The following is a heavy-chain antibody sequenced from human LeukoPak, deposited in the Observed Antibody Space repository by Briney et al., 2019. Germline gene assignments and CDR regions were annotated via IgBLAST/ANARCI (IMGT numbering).Heavy chain of an antibody. J-gene: IGHJ4*02. CDR3: ARRLYGGDVFDY. D-gene: IGHD5-12*01. V-gene: IGHV5-51*01. Sequence: GESLKISFKGSGYRFTSYWIGWGRPMPGKGVEWMGIIYPGDSDTRYSPSLQGQVTISVDKSISTAYLQWSSLKASDTAMYYCARRLYGGDVFDYWGQGILVTVSS. CDR2: IYPGDSDT. CDR1: GYRFTSYW.